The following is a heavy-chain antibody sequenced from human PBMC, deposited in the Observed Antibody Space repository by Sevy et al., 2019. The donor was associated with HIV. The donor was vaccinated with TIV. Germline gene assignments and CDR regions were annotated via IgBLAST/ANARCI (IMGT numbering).Heavy chain of an antibody. D-gene: IGHD2-2*01. CDR3: GRQRGDTVVLPDVLPDYGMDV. Sequence: GGSLRLSCAASGLTFSSYWMHWVRQAPGKGLVWVSRINGDGSSTSYADSVKGRFTISRDNAKNQLYLQMNSLRAEDTAVYYCGRQRGDTVVLPDVLPDYGMDVWGQGTTVTVSS. V-gene: IGHV3-74*01. CDR1: GLTFSSYW. J-gene: IGHJ6*02. CDR2: INGDGSST.